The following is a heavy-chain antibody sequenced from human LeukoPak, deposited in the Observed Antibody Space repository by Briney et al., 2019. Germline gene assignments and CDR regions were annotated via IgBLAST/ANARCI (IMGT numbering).Heavy chain of an antibody. V-gene: IGHV1-46*01. CDR1: GYTFTSYY. Sequence: ASVKVSCKASGYTFTSYYMHWVRQAPGQGLGWMGIINPSGGSTSYAQKFQGRVTMTRDTSTSTVYMELSSLRSEDTAVYYCARGFPLYDSRPNDFDYWGQGTLVTVSS. J-gene: IGHJ4*02. CDR3: ARGFPLYDSRPNDFDY. D-gene: IGHD3-22*01. CDR2: INPSGGST.